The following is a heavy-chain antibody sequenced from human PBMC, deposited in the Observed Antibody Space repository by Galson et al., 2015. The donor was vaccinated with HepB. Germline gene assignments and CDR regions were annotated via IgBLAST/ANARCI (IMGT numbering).Heavy chain of an antibody. V-gene: IGHV3-23*01. CDR1: GVTFSTSG. CDR2: ISGSGATT. D-gene: IGHD1-14*01. J-gene: IGHJ5*02. CDR3: ANGINLFDP. Sequence: SLRLSCAASGVTFSTSGMSWVRQAPGEGLEWGSGISGSGATTYYADSVKGRLTISRDNSKKTLYLQMNSLIPYDTAVYYCANGINLFDPWGQGPLITVS.